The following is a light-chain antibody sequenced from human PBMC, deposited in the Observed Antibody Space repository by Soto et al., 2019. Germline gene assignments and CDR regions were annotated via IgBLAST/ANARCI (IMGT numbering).Light chain of an antibody. CDR2: DAS. V-gene: IGKV3-11*01. CDR3: QQRSNLPFT. J-gene: IGKJ4*01. Sequence: EIVLTQSPATLSLSPGERATLSCRASQSVSSYLAWYQQKPGQAPRLLIYDASNRDTGFPARFSGSGSGTDFTLTISSLEPEDFAVYYCQQRSNLPFTFGGGTKVEIK. CDR1: QSVSSY.